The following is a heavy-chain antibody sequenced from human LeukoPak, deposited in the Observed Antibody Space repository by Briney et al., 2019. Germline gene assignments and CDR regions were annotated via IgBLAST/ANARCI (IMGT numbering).Heavy chain of an antibody. D-gene: IGHD3-22*01. Sequence: GGSLRLSCAASGLTFSDYYMTWIRQAPGKGLEWVAYISSSGSTIYSADSVKGRFTVSRDNAKNSPFLHMNSLRAEDTAIYYCAIQITMIVVVPYFDYWGQGTLVTVSS. J-gene: IGHJ4*02. CDR1: GLTFSDYY. CDR3: AIQITMIVVVPYFDY. CDR2: ISSSGSTI. V-gene: IGHV3-11*04.